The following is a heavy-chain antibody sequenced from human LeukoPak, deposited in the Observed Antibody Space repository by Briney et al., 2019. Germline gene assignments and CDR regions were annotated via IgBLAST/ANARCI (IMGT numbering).Heavy chain of an antibody. CDR1: GFTFDDYA. V-gene: IGHV3-9*01. D-gene: IGHD3-10*01. J-gene: IGHJ6*03. CDR3: AKDRARPIGRGRPKENYYYYMDV. Sequence: GGSLRLSCAASGFTFDDYAMHWVRQAPGKGLEWVSGISWNSGSIGYADSVKGRFTISRDNAKNSLYLQMNSLRAEDTALYYCAKDRARPIGRGRPKENYYYYMDVWGKGTTVTVPS. CDR2: ISWNSGSI.